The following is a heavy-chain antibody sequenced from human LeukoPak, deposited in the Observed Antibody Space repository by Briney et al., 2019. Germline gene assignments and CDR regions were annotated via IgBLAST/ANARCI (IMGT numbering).Heavy chain of an antibody. Sequence: ASVKVSCKASGYTFTSYGISWVRQAPGQRLEWMGWINAGNGNTKYSQKFQGRVTITRDTSASTAYMELSSLRSEDTDVYYCMVVAATSHWGQGTLVTVSS. J-gene: IGHJ4*02. CDR1: GYTFTSYG. CDR2: INAGNGNT. V-gene: IGHV1-3*01. D-gene: IGHD2-15*01. CDR3: MVVAATSH.